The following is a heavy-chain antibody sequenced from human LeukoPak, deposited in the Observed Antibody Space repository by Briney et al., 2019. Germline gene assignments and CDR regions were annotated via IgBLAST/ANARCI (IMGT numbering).Heavy chain of an antibody. CDR2: ISYDGSNE. D-gene: IGHD2-21*01. J-gene: IGHJ4*02. Sequence: GGSLRLSCAVSGITLSNYGMSWVRQAPGKGLEWVSEISYDGSNEYYADSVKGRFTISRGKSKNTLYLQMNSLTAEDSAVYYCARARVRGVSFFAYWGQGTLVTVSS. CDR1: GITLSNYG. V-gene: IGHV3-30*05. CDR3: ARARVRGVSFFAY.